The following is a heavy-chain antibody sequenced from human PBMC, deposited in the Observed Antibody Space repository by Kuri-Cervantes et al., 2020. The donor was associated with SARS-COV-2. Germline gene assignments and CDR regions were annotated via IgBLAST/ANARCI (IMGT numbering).Heavy chain of an antibody. J-gene: IGHJ6*03. CDR1: GFTVSSYD. V-gene: IGHV3-48*03. CDR2: ISSSGSTI. Sequence: GGALRLSCAAAGFTVSSYDMNWVRQAQGKGLERVSYISSSGSTIYYADSVEGRFTISRDNAKNTLSLQMNSLSAEDTAVYVCARVETSHYSSYYMDVWGKGTTVTVSS. CDR3: ARVETSHYSSYYMDV.